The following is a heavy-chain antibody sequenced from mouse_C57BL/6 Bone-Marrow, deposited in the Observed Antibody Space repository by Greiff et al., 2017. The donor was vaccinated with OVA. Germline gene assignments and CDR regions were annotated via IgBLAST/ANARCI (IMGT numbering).Heavy chain of an antibody. Sequence: EVQVVESGGGLVKPGGSLKLSCAASGFTFSSYAMSWVRQTPEKRLEWVATISDGGSYTYYPDNVKGRFTISRDNAKNNLYLQMSHLKSEDTAMYYCARYGYDSAMDYWGQGTSVTVSS. V-gene: IGHV5-4*01. D-gene: IGHD2-2*01. J-gene: IGHJ4*01. CDR2: ISDGGSYT. CDR3: ARYGYDSAMDY. CDR1: GFTFSSYA.